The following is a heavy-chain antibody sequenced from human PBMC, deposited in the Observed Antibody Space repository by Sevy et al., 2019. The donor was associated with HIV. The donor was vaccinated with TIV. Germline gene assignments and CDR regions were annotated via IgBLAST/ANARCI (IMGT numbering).Heavy chain of an antibody. CDR3: TTDHRRDGIVVVPFEY. J-gene: IGHJ4*02. D-gene: IGHD2-15*01. CDR2: IRSKAGGGTT. CDR1: GFTFSNAW. Sequence: GGSLRLSCAASGFTFSNAWMSWVRQSPGKGLEWVGRIRSKAGGGTTDYATIVKGKFTISRVDSRVNLYLQLNSLETEDTAVYYCTTDHRRDGIVVVPFEYWGQGSLVTVCS. V-gene: IGHV3-15*01.